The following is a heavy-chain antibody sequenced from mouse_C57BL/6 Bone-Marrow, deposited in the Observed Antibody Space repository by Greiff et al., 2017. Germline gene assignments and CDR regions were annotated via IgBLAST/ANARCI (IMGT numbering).Heavy chain of an antibody. Sequence: QVQLKQSGAELMKPGASVKLSCKATGYTFTGYWIAWVKQRPGHGLEWIGEILPGSGSPTYNEQFKGKATFTADTSSNTAYMQLSSLTTEDSAIYYCARDYGAAWLAYWGQGTLVTVSA. J-gene: IGHJ3*01. CDR2: ILPGSGSP. V-gene: IGHV1-9*01. D-gene: IGHD1-1*01. CDR1: GYTFTGYW. CDR3: ARDYGAAWLAY.